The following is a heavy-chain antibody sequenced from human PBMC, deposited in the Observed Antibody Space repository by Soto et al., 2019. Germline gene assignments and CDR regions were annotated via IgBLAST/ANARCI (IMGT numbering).Heavy chain of an antibody. CDR2: ISGSGGST. CDR3: AKGVAATPREFDY. V-gene: IGHV3-23*01. CDR1: GFTFSSYA. Sequence: GGSLRLSCAASGFTFSSYAMSWVRQAPGKGLEWVSAISGSGGSTYYADSVKGRFTISRDNSKNTLYLQMNSLRAEDTAVYYSAKGVAATPREFDYWGQGTLVTVSS. D-gene: IGHD6-13*01. J-gene: IGHJ4*02.